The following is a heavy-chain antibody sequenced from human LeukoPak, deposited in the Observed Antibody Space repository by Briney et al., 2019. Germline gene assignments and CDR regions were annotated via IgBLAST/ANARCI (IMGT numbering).Heavy chain of an antibody. CDR3: ARGHGGSYNY. CDR2: INPNSSGT. CDR1: GYTFTGNY. D-gene: IGHD1-26*01. J-gene: IGHJ4*02. Sequence: GASVKVSRKASGYTFTGNYIHWVRQAPGQGLEWMGWINPNSSGTNYAQKFQGRVTLNRDTSIRKAYMEMSRLTSDDSAVYFCARGHGGSYNYWGQGTLVTVSS. V-gene: IGHV1-2*02.